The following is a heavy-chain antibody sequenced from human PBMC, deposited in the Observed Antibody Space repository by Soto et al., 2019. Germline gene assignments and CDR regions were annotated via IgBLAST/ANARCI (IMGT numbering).Heavy chain of an antibody. Sequence: GASVKVSCKASGYTFTSYGISWVRQAPGQGLEWMGWISAYNGNTNYAQKLQGRVTMTTDTSTSTAYMELRSLRSDDTAVYYCARTGNYYDSSAMNWFDPGGQGTLVTVAS. V-gene: IGHV1-18*04. CDR3: ARTGNYYDSSAMNWFDP. J-gene: IGHJ5*02. D-gene: IGHD3-22*01. CDR2: ISAYNGNT. CDR1: GYTFTSYG.